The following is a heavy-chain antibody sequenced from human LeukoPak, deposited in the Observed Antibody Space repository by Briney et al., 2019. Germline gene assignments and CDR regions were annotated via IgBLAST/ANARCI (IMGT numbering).Heavy chain of an antibody. CDR1: GFTFSTYS. J-gene: IGHJ4*02. CDR3: AREYSSSSGRSFDY. V-gene: IGHV3-48*01. CDR2: ISSSSTNM. D-gene: IGHD6-6*01. Sequence: GGSLRLSCAASGFTFSTYSMNWVRQAPGKGLQWVSYISSSSTNMYYADSVKGRFTISRDNAKNSLYLQMDSLRAEDTAVYYCAREYSSSSGRSFDYWGQGTLVTVSS.